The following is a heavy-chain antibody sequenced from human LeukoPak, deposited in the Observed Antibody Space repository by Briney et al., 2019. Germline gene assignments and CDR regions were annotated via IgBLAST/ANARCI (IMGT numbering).Heavy chain of an antibody. J-gene: IGHJ5*02. CDR3: AREGSSSWYADNWFDP. D-gene: IGHD6-13*01. Sequence: ASVKVSCKASGGTFSSYAMNWVRQAPGQGLEWMGWINTNTGNPTYAQGFTGRFVFSLDTSVSTAYLQISSLKAEDTAVYYCAREGSSSWYADNWFDPWGQGTLVTVSS. CDR1: GGTFSSYA. V-gene: IGHV7-4-1*02. CDR2: INTNTGNP.